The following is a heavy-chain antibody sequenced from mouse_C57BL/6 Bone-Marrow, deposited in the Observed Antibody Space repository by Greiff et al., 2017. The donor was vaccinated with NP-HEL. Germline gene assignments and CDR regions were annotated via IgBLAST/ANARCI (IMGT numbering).Heavy chain of an antibody. CDR1: GYTFTSYW. CDR3: AREVDSSKDYNAMDY. Sequence: QVQLQQPGAELVKPGASVKLSCKASGYTFTSYWMHWVKQRPGQGLEWIGMIHPNSGSTNYTEKFKSKATLTVDKSSSTAYMQLSSLTSEDSAVYYCAREVDSSKDYNAMDYWGQGTSVTVSS. J-gene: IGHJ4*01. V-gene: IGHV1-64*01. CDR2: IHPNSGST. D-gene: IGHD3-2*01.